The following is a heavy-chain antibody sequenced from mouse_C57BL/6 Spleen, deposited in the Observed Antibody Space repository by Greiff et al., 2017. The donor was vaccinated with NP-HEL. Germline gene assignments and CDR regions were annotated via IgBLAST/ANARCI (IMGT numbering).Heavy chain of an antibody. CDR2: ISSGSSTI. CDR1: GFTFSDYG. J-gene: IGHJ4*01. CDR3: ARRRIDYYGSSYKDAMDY. V-gene: IGHV5-17*01. D-gene: IGHD1-1*01. Sequence: EVQGVESGGGLVKPGGSLKLSCAASGFTFSDYGMHWVRQAPEKGLEWVAYISSGSSTIYYADTVKGRFTISRDNAKNTLFLQMTSLRSEDTAMYYCARRRIDYYGSSYKDAMDYWGQGTSVTVSS.